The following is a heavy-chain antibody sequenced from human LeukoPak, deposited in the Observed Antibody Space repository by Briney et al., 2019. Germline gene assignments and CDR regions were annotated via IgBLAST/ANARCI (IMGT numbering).Heavy chain of an antibody. CDR1: GFTFSSYA. J-gene: IGHJ4*02. CDR3: AKDGLSGSYGT. D-gene: IGHD1-26*01. Sequence: GGSLRLSCAASGFTFSSYAMSWVRQAPGKRLEWVSAISGSGGSTYYADSVKGRFTISRDNSKNTLYLQMNSLRAEDTAVYYCAKDGLSGSYGTWGQGTLVTVSS. V-gene: IGHV3-23*01. CDR2: ISGSGGST.